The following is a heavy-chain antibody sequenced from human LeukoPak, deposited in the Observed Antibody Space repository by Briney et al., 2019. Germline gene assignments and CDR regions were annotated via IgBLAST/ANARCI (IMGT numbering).Heavy chain of an antibody. J-gene: IGHJ4*02. CDR2: ISGSGGST. Sequence: GGSLRLSCAASGFTFSSYAMSWVRQAPGKGLEWVSAISGSGGSTYYADSVKGRLTISRDNSKNTLYLQMNSLRAEDTAVYYCAKSSSGYSTHYFDYWGQGTLVTVSS. D-gene: IGHD3-22*01. CDR1: GFTFSSYA. CDR3: AKSSSGYSTHYFDY. V-gene: IGHV3-23*01.